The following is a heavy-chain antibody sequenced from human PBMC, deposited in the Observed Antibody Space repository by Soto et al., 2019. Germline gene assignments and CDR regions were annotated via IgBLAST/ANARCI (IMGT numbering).Heavy chain of an antibody. V-gene: IGHV3-74*01. D-gene: IGHD6-13*01. CDR3: ARVRYTSTWYYYGMDV. J-gene: IGHJ6*02. CDR1: GFTFSSYW. CDR2: ISSDGSRT. Sequence: GGSLRLSCAASGFTFSSYWMYWVRQAPGKGLVWVSRISSDGSRTDYADSGKGRFTISRDNARNTLYLQMNSLRAEDTAVYYCARVRYTSTWYYYGMDVWGQGTTVTVSS.